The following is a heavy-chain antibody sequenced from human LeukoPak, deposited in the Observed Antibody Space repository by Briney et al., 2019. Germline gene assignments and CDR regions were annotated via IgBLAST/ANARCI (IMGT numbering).Heavy chain of an antibody. D-gene: IGHD2-2*01. V-gene: IGHV4-30-2*01. CDR2: IYRGGST. CDR3: ARERGYCRSSSCPEVY. CDR1: GGSISSGGYY. J-gene: IGHJ4*02. Sequence: SQTLSLTGTVSGGSISSGGYYWSWIRQPPGKGLEWIGYIYRGGSTYYNPSLKSRVTMSIDTSKNQFSLRLSSVTAADTAFYFCARERGYCRSSSCPEVYWGQGALVTVSS.